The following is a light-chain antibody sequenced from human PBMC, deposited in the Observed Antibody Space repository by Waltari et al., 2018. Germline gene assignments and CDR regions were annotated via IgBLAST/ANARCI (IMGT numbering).Light chain of an antibody. V-gene: IGLV2-14*01. CDR3: SSYTSSSTLV. CDR1: SSDVGGYNY. J-gene: IGLJ2*01. Sequence: QSALTQPASVSGSPGQSITISCTGTSSDVGGYNYVSWYQQHPGKAPTLIFYEVSNRPSGVSHPFSGSKPGNTASLTISGLEAEDEADYYCSSYTSSSTLVFGGGTKLTVL. CDR2: EVS.